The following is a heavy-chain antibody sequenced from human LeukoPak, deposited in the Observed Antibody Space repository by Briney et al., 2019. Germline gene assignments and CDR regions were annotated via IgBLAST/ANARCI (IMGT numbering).Heavy chain of an antibody. CDR2: INPNSGGT. CDR3: ARDRIYDFWSGYYPGDRISHFDY. D-gene: IGHD3-3*01. Sequence: ASVKVSCKASGYTFTGYYMHWVRQAPGQGLEWMGWINPNSGGTNYTQKFQGRVTMTRDTSISTAYMELSRLRSDDTAVYYCARDRIYDFWSGYYPGDRISHFDYWGQGTLVTVSS. J-gene: IGHJ4*02. CDR1: GYTFTGYY. V-gene: IGHV1-2*02.